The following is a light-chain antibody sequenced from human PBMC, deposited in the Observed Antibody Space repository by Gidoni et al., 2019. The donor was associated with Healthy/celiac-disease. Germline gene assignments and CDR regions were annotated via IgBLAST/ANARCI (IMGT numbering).Light chain of an antibody. CDR2: DAS. CDR3: QQRSNWPPSLT. CDR1: QSVSSY. V-gene: IGKV3-11*01. Sequence: EIVLTQSPATLSLSPGERATLSCRASQSVSSYLAWYPQKPGQAPRLPIYDASNRATGIPARFSGSGSGTDFTLTISSLEPEDFAVYYCQQRSNWPPSLTFGGGTKVEIK. J-gene: IGKJ4*01.